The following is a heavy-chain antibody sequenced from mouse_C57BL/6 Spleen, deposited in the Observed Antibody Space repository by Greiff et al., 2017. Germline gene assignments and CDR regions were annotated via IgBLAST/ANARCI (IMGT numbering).Heavy chain of an antibody. Sequence: VKLMESGPELVKPGASVKISCTASGYAFSSSWMNWVKQRPGKGLEWIGRIYPGDGDTNYNGKFKGKATLTADKSSSTAYMQLSSLTSEDSAVYFCAREIGSSYWYFDVWGTGTTVTVSS. CDR3: AREIGSSYWYFDV. J-gene: IGHJ1*03. CDR2: IYPGDGDT. D-gene: IGHD1-1*01. V-gene: IGHV1-82*01. CDR1: GYAFSSSW.